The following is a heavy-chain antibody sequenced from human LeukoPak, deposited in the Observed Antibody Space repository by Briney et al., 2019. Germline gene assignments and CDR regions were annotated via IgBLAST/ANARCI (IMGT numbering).Heavy chain of an antibody. CDR2: IGSGGDT. J-gene: IGHJ4*02. V-gene: IGHV3-13*01. CDR1: GFSFSTYD. CDR3: TRAVAGTDEIDS. D-gene: IGHD6-19*01. Sequence: GGSLRLSCAGSGFSFSTYDMLWVRQAPGKGLEWVSAIGSGGDTYYAGSVKGRFTISRESAKNSFYLQMNSLNAGDTAVYFCTRAVAGTDEIDSWGQGTLVTVSS.